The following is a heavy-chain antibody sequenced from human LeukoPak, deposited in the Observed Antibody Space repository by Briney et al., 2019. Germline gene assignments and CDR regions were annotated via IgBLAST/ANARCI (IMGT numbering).Heavy chain of an antibody. V-gene: IGHV5-51*01. CDR3: ARPPGGTMFRGVLEAQPYFEY. J-gene: IGHJ4*02. CDR1: GYSFTSYW. D-gene: IGHD3-10*01. Sequence: GESLKISCKGSGYSFTSYWIGWVRQMPGKGLEWMGIIYPGDSETRYSPSFQGQVTISADKSISTAYLQWSSLKASDTAMYYCARPPGGTMFRGVLEAQPYFEYWGQGTLVTVSS. CDR2: IYPGDSET.